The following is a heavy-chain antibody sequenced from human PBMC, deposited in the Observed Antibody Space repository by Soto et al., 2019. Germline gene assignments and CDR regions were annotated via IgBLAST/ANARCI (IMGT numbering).Heavy chain of an antibody. Sequence: QLQLQESGSGLVKPSQTLSLTCAVSGGSISSGGYSWSWIRQPPGKGLEWIGYIYHSGSTYYNPSLKSRVTISVDRSKNQFALKLSSVTAADTAVYYCASSQTTVTSYDYWGQGTLVTVSS. V-gene: IGHV4-30-2*01. CDR1: GGSISSGGYS. CDR3: ASSQTTVTSYDY. J-gene: IGHJ4*02. D-gene: IGHD4-17*01. CDR2: IYHSGST.